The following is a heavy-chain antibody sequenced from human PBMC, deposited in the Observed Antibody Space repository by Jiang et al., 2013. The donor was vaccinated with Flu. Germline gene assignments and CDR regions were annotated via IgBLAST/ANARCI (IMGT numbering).Heavy chain of an antibody. CDR2: IYPGDSDS. V-gene: IGHV5-51*01. J-gene: IGHJ3*02. D-gene: IGHD1-26*01. CDR1: GYSFTNYW. CDR3: ARSLGGSHDAFNI. Sequence: EVKKPGESLKISCKGSGYSFTNYWIGWVRQMPGKGLEWMGIIYPGDSDSRFSPSFQGQVTISADKSINTAYLQWSSLKASDTAMYYCARSLGGSHDAFNIWGPGTMVTVSS.